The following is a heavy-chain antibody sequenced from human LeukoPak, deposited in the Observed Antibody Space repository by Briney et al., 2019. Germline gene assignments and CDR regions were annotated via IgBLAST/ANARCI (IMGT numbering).Heavy chain of an antibody. CDR2: IYYSGST. J-gene: IGHJ4*02. D-gene: IGHD4-11*01. Sequence: PSETLSLTCTVSGGSISSYYWSWIRQPPGKGLEWIGYIYYSGSTNYNPSLKSRVTISVDTSKNQFSLKLSSVTAADTAVYYCARGGPDYLPTDFDYWGQGTLVTVSS. V-gene: IGHV4-59*01. CDR3: ARGGPDYLPTDFDY. CDR1: GGSISSYY.